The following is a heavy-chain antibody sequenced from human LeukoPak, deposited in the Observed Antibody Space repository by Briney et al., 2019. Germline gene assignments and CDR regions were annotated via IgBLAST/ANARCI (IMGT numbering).Heavy chain of an antibody. CDR1: GGTFSSYA. Sequence: GASVKVSCKASGGTFSSYAISWVRQAPGQGLEWMGRIIPILGIANYAQKFQGRVTITADKSTSTAYMELSSLRSEDTAVYYCARDVVEMATIPPTWGQGTLVTVSS. J-gene: IGHJ5*02. V-gene: IGHV1-69*04. CDR2: IIPILGIA. D-gene: IGHD5-24*01. CDR3: ARDVVEMATIPPT.